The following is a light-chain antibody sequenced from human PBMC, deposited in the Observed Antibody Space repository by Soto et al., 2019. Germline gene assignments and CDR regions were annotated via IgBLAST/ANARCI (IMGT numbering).Light chain of an antibody. Sequence: EILMTQSPATLFVSPGERATLSCRASQSVSSNLAWYQQKPGQAPRLLIYHASSRATGIPDRFSGSGSGTDFTLTISRLEPEDFAVYYCQQYGSSGTFGQGTKVDIK. V-gene: IGKV3-20*01. CDR3: QQYGSSGT. CDR2: HAS. J-gene: IGKJ1*01. CDR1: QSVSSN.